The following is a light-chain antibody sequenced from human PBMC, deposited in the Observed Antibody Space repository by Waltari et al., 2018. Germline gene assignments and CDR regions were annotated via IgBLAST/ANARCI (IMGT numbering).Light chain of an antibody. V-gene: IGLV4-69*01. J-gene: IGLJ3*02. CDR2: VNSDGSH. CDR3: QTWGTGIWV. Sequence: QLVLTQSPSASASLGASVSLTCTLSSGHSYYAIAWHPQKPQKGPRYLMKVNSDGSHTKWDGIPDRFSGSSSGAERYLTISSLQSEDAADYYCQTWGTGIWVFGGGTKLTVL. CDR1: SGHSYYA.